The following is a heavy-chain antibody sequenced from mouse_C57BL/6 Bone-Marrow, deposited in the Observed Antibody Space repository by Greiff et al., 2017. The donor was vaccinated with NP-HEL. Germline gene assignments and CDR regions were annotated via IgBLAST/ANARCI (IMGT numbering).Heavy chain of an antibody. CDR2: IYPGDGDT. V-gene: IGHV1-80*01. CDR3: ARRSREDYAMDY. CDR1: GYAFSSYW. J-gene: IGHJ4*01. Sequence: QVQLKQSGAELVKPGASVKISCKASGYAFSSYWMNWVKQRPGKGLEWIGQIYPGDGDTNYNGKFKGKATLTADKSSSTAYMQLSSLTSEDSAVYFCARRSREDYAMDYWGQGTSVTVSS.